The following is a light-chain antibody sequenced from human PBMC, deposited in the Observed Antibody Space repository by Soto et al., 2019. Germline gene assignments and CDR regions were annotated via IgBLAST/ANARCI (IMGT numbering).Light chain of an antibody. Sequence: QSVLTQPPSASVTPGQRVTISCSGSSSNIGSYPVNWYQQFPGTAPKLLIFSNNQLPSGVPDRFSGSKSGTSASLAISGLQSEDEADYYCAAWDDSLNALVFGGGTKLTVL. V-gene: IGLV1-44*01. CDR1: SSNIGSYP. J-gene: IGLJ2*01. CDR2: SNN. CDR3: AAWDDSLNALV.